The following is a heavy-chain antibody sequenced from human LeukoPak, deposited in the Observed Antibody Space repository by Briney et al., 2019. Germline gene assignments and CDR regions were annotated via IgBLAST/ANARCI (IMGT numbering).Heavy chain of an antibody. D-gene: IGHD6-19*01. V-gene: IGHV4-39*07. CDR1: GGSISNYY. J-gene: IGHJ4*02. Sequence: TPSETLSLTCTVSGGSISNYYWGWIRQPPGKGLEWIGSIYYSGSTYYNPSLKSRVTISVDTSKNQFSLKLSSVTAADTAVYYCARVRQWLVEGLDYWGQGTLVTVSS. CDR2: IYYSGST. CDR3: ARVRQWLVEGLDY.